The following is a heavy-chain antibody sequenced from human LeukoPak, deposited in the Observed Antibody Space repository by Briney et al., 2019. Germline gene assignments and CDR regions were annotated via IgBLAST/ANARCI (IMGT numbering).Heavy chain of an antibody. CDR1: GFTFSTYW. CDR3: ARASSSGHFDY. D-gene: IGHD3-22*01. CDR2: INTDGSST. V-gene: IGHV3-74*01. Sequence: GGSLRLSCAASGFTFSTYWMHWVRQAPGKGLVWVSRINTDGSSTSYADSVKGRFTISRDNAKNTLYLQMNSLRTEDTAVYYCARASSSGHFDYWGQGVLVTVSS. J-gene: IGHJ4*02.